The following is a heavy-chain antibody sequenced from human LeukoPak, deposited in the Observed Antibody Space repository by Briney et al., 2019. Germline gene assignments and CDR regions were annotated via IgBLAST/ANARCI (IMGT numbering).Heavy chain of an antibody. CDR2: IYTSGRT. CDR1: GDSISSNY. CDR3: ARDQALNWNYDVFDY. V-gene: IGHV4-4*07. D-gene: IGHD1-7*01. Sequence: SETLSLTCTVSGDSISSNYWSWIRQPAGKGLEWIGRIYTSGRTDYNPSLKSRVPMSVDTSKNQVSLKLSSVTAADTALYYCARDQALNWNYDVFDYWGQGALVTVSS. J-gene: IGHJ4*02.